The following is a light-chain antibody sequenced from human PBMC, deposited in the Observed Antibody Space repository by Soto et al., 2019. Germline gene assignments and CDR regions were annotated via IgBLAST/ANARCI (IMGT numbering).Light chain of an antibody. CDR1: QSVSSRY. CDR3: QHYDNSPEYT. V-gene: IGKV3-20*01. CDR2: GAS. Sequence: EIVLTQSPGTLSLSPGERATLSCRASQSVSSRYFAWYQQKPGQAPRLLIYGASGSATGIPDRFSGSGSGTDFTLTISRLEPEDFAVYYCQHYDNSPEYTFGQGNKLEIK. J-gene: IGKJ2*01.